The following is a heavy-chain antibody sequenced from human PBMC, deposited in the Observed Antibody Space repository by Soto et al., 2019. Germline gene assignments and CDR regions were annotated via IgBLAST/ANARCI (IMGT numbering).Heavy chain of an antibody. J-gene: IGHJ5*02. CDR2: IYTSGST. CDR1: GGSISSYY. CDR3: ARARGWQQLPESYNWFDP. D-gene: IGHD6-13*01. V-gene: IGHV4-4*07. Sequence: SETLSLTCTVSGGSISSYYWSWIRQPAGKGLEWIGRIYTSGSTNYNPSLKSRVTMSVDTSKNQFPLKLSSVTAADTAVYYCARARGWQQLPESYNWFDPWGQGTLVTVSS.